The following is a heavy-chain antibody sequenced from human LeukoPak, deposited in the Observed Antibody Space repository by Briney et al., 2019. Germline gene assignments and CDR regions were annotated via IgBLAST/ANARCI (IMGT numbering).Heavy chain of an antibody. D-gene: IGHD3-22*01. CDR3: ARELRYYDSSGPVGWYFDL. CDR2: ITPIFGTA. CDR1: GGTFSSYA. V-gene: IGHV1-69*13. J-gene: IGHJ2*01. Sequence: GASVKVSCKASGGTFSSYAISWVRQAPGQGLEWMGGITPIFGTANYAQKFQGRVTITADESTSTAYMELSSLRSEDTAVYYCARELRYYDSSGPVGWYFDLWGRGTLVTVSS.